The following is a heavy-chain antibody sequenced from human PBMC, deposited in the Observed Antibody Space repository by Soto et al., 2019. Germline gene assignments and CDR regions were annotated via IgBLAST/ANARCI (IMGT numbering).Heavy chain of an antibody. V-gene: IGHV4-39*01. CDR1: GASIRSSSSY. D-gene: IGHD3-22*01. CDR2: IYYLGNT. Sequence: SQILSLTCTVSGASIRSSSSYWGWIRQPPGKGLEWVGSIYYLGNTYYNPSLGSRVTISLDTSKNQFSLRLSSVTAADTAVFYCEGLYPYDSSGYHLAYWGQGSLVTVSS. CDR3: EGLYPYDSSGYHLAY. J-gene: IGHJ4*02.